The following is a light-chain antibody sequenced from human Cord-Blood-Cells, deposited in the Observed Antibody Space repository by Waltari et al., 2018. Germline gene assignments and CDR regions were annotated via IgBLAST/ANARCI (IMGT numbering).Light chain of an antibody. V-gene: IGLV2-8*01. CDR3: SSYAGSNNPHVV. CDR2: EVS. J-gene: IGLJ2*01. CDR1: SSDVGGYNY. Sequence: QSALTQPPSASGSPGQSVTISCTGTSSDVGGYNYVSWYQQHPGKAPKRMIYEVSKRPSGGPERFSGSKSGNTASLTVSGLQAEDEADYYCSSYAGSNNPHVVFGGGTKLTVL.